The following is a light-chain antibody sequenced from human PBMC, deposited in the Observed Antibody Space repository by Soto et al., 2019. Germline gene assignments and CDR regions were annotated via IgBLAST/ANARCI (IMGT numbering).Light chain of an antibody. CDR1: QSVSSN. V-gene: IGKV3-15*01. Sequence: EIVMTQSPATLSVYPGERATLSCRASQSVSSNLAWYQQKPGQAPRLLIYGASTRATGIPARFSGRGSGTEFTLNIRSLQSADVAVYYCQQYNNWPYTFGQGTKLQIK. CDR3: QQYNNWPYT. CDR2: GAS. J-gene: IGKJ2*01.